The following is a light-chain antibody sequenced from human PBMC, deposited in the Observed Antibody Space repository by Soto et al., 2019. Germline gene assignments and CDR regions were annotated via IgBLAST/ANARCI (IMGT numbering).Light chain of an antibody. V-gene: IGLV1-40*01. CDR2: GHN. J-gene: IGLJ3*02. Sequence: QPVLTQPPSVSGAPGQRVTISCTGSYSNIGAGYEVHWYQQIPGTAPKLLISGHNNRPSGVPDRFFGSKSGTSASLTIIGLQAEDEAYYYCQSYDSSLSGSGVFGGGTKLTVL. CDR1: YSNIGAGYE. CDR3: QSYDSSLSGSGV.